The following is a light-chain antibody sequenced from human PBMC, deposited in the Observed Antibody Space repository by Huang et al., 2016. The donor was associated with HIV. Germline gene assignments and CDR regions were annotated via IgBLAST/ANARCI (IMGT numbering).Light chain of an antibody. CDR3: MQSLQTPPT. J-gene: IGKJ1*01. CDR2: LGS. CDR1: ESLLYTNGFRY. V-gene: IGKV2-28*01. Sequence: DIVMSQSPLSLTVTPGEPASISCKSNESLLYTNGFRYLNWYLQKPGRSPHLLIYLGSNRASGVPDRFSGSGTGIEFTLTISRVEADDVGVYYCMQSLQTPPTFGQGTKVEI.